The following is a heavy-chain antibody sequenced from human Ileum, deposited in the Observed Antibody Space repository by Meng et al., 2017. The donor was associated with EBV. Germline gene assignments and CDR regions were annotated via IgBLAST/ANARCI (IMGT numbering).Heavy chain of an antibody. CDR2: IYTGGST. CDR1: GFTVSSNY. D-gene: IGHD5-12*01. Sequence: VQLVECGGGLIQSGGSLGLCAASGFTVSSNYMSWVRQAPGKGLEWVSVIYTGGSTYYADSVKGRFTISRDNSKNTLYLQMNSLRGEDTAVYYCASKSEGYDHWGQGTLVTVSS. J-gene: IGHJ4*02. CDR3: ASKSEGYDH. V-gene: IGHV3-53*01.